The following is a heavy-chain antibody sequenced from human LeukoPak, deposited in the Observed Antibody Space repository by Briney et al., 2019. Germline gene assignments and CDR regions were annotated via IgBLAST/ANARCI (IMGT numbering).Heavy chain of an antibody. Sequence: PSETLSLTCTVSGGSISSYYWIWIRQPPGKGLEWIGYIYYRGRTNYNPSLKSRVTISLDTSKNQFSLKLSSVTAADTAVYYCARRSSGWSFDYWGQGTLVTISS. D-gene: IGHD6-19*01. V-gene: IGHV4-59*08. CDR2: IYYRGRT. J-gene: IGHJ4*02. CDR1: GGSISSYY. CDR3: ARRSSGWSFDY.